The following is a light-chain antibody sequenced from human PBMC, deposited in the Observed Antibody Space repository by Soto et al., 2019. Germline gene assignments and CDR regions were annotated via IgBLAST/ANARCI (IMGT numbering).Light chain of an antibody. J-gene: IGKJ2*01. CDR2: SAS. V-gene: IGKV1-39*01. CDR1: QTISTY. Sequence: DIQMTQSPSSLSASVRDRVTITCRASQTISTYLNWYQQKPGKAPKLLLYSASSLQSGVPSRFRGSRSGTDFTININSLQADAVATYYCHPSSTSPYTFCQGNKLE. CDR3: HPSSTSPYT.